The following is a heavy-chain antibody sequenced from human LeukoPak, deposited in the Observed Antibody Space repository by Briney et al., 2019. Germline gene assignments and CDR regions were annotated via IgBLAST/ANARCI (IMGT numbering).Heavy chain of an antibody. CDR3: AKDLTPQYSGSYYGSFFDY. CDR1: GFTFSSYA. Sequence: GGSLRLSCAASGFTFSSYAMSWVRQAPGKGLEWVSAISGSGGSTYYADSVKGRFTISRDNSKNTLYLQMNSLRAEDTAVYYCAKDLTPQYSGSYYGSFFDYWGQGTLVTVSS. J-gene: IGHJ4*02. V-gene: IGHV3-23*01. D-gene: IGHD1-26*01. CDR2: ISGSGGST.